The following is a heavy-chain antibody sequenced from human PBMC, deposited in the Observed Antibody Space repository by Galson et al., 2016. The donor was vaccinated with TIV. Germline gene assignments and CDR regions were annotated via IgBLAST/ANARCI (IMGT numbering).Heavy chain of an antibody. CDR3: ATDRNTALDTYHSYYGMDV. J-gene: IGHJ6*02. V-gene: IGHV1-69*13. D-gene: IGHD5-18*01. CDR1: GGTFSTYV. Sequence: SVKVSCKASGGTFSTYVINWVRQAPGQGLEWMGGIIPLFGTTNYAQKFQGRVTISADESTSTAYMELSSLRSEDTAVFYCATDRNTALDTYHSYYGMDVWGPGTTVTVSS. CDR2: IIPLFGTT.